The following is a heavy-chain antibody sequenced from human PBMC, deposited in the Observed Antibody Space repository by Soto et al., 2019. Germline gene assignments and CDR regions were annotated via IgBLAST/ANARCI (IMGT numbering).Heavy chain of an antibody. Sequence: ELQLVESGGGLVQPGGSLRLSCAASGFTFSSYAMTWVRQAPGTGLEWVSTINSAGNTYYADSVQGRFSISRDKSKNTLYLHMSSLQAEDTAVYYCAKDPSRASLLMWYFDLWGRGTLVTVSS. CDR2: INSAGNT. J-gene: IGHJ2*01. CDR3: AKDPSRASLLMWYFDL. CDR1: GFTFSSYA. D-gene: IGHD2-2*01. V-gene: IGHV3-23*04.